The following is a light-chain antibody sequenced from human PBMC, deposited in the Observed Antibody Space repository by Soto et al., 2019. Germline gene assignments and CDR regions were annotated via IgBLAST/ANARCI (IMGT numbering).Light chain of an antibody. CDR1: QSVSRW. J-gene: IGKJ4*01. CDR3: QQYNSFLLT. CDR2: DAS. Sequence: DIQMTQSPSTLSASVGDRVTITCRANQSVSRWLAWYQQKPGKAPKLLIYDASSLESGVPSRFSGSGSGTECTLTISSLQPDDVAAYYCQQYNSFLLTFGGGTRVEIK. V-gene: IGKV1-5*01.